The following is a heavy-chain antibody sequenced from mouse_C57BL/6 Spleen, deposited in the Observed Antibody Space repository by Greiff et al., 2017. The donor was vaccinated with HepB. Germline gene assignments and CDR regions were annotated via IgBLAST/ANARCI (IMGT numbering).Heavy chain of an antibody. CDR1: GYTFTSYG. V-gene: IGHV1-81*01. CDR2: IYPRSGNT. Sequence: LVESGAELARPGASVKLSCKASGYTFTSYGISWVKQRTGQGLEWIGEIYPRSGNTYYNEKFKGKATLTADKSSSTAYMELRSLTSEDSAVYFCAKDDYDNDAYWGQGTLVTVSA. D-gene: IGHD2-4*01. CDR3: AKDDYDNDAY. J-gene: IGHJ3*01.